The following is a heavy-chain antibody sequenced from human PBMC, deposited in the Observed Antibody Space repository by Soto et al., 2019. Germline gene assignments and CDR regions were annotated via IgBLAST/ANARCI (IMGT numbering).Heavy chain of an antibody. Sequence: TLSLTCAFSGGSISSGGYSWSWIRQPPGKGLEWIGYIYHSGSTYYNPSLKSRVTISVDRSKNQFSLKLSSVTAADTAVYYCARVSDLNYYYGMDVWGQGTTVTVSS. CDR2: IYHSGST. J-gene: IGHJ6*02. V-gene: IGHV4-30-2*01. CDR3: ARVSDLNYYYGMDV. CDR1: GGSISSGGYS.